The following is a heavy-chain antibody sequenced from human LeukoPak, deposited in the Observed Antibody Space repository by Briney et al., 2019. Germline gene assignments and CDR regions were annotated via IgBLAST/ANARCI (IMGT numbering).Heavy chain of an antibody. Sequence: SETLSLTCGVYSGTLSDKYWSWIRQPPGKGLEWIGEINPSGRTNYNPSLKSRVTMSIDTSKNQFSLKLSSVTAADTAVYYCARLSGYHFDYWGQGALVTVSS. CDR2: INPSGRT. CDR1: SGTLSDKY. D-gene: IGHD5-12*01. CDR3: ARLSGYHFDY. J-gene: IGHJ4*02. V-gene: IGHV4-34*01.